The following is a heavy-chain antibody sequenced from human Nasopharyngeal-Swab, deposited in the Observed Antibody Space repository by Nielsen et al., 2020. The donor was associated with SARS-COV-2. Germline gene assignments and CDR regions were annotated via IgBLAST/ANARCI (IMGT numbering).Heavy chain of an antibody. V-gene: IGHV4-59*12. D-gene: IGHD3-3*01. CDR3: ARGVPITLVGVVSSGGNQFDP. CDR1: GGSISSYY. CDR2: INHSGIT. J-gene: IGHJ5*02. Sequence: SETLSLTCTVSGGSISSYYWSWIRQPPGKGLQWIGYINHSGITKYNPSLKSRVTISLDTPKNQFSLKLSSVTAADTAVYYCARGVPITLVGVVSSGGNQFDPWGQGTLVTVSS.